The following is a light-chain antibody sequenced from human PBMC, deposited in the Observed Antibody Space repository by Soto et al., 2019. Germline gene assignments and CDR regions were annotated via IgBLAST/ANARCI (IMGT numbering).Light chain of an antibody. V-gene: IGKV1-39*01. CDR2: AAS. CDR3: QQSYRTPPLT. J-gene: IGKJ4*02. CDR1: QSISSY. Sequence: DIQMTQSPSSLSASVGDRVTITCRASQSISSYLNWYQQKPGKAPKLLIYAASSLQSGVPSRFSGSGSGTYFTITSISLQPEDFATYYCQQSYRTPPLTVGGGTKVEIK.